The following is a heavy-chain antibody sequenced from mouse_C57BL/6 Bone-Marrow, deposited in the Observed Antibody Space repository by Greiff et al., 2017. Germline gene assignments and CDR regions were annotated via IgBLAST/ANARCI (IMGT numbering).Heavy chain of an antibody. V-gene: IGHV3-1*01. CDR2: ISYSGST. Sequence: EVQLQQSGPGMVKPSQSLSLTCTVTGYSITSGYDWHWIRHFPGNKLEWMGYISYSGSTNDNPSLKSRISITHDTSKNHFFLKLNSVTTEDTATYYCARGRKAWFAYWGQGTLVTVSA. CDR1: GYSITSGYD. CDR3: ARGRKAWFAY. J-gene: IGHJ3*01.